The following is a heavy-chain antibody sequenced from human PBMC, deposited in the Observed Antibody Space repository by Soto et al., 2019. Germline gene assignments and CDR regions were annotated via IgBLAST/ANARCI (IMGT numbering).Heavy chain of an antibody. CDR2: INPDGSEK. V-gene: IGHV3-7*01. J-gene: IGHJ4*02. CDR1: GFSFSSFW. Sequence: EVQLVESGGGLVQPGGSLRLSCAASGFSFSSFWMDWVRQTPGKGLEWVANINPDGSEKHYVVSVKGRFTISRDNAENSLYLQMNSLTAEDSALYYCSRSLDSWGQGTRVTVSS. CDR3: SRSLDS.